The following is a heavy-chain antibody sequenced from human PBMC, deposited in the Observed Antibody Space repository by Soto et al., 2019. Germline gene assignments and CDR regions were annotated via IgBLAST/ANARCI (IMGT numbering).Heavy chain of an antibody. D-gene: IGHD3-16*01. J-gene: IGHJ4*02. V-gene: IGHV3-13*01. CDR1: GFTFSSYD. CDR3: ARGSLQDYIWGSYPDY. CDR2: IGTAGDT. Sequence: GGSLRLSCAASGFTFSSYDMHWVRQATGKGLEWVSAIGTAGDTYYPGSVKGRFTISRENAKNSLYLQMNSLRAGDTAVYYCARGSLQDYIWGSYPDYWGQGTLVTVSS.